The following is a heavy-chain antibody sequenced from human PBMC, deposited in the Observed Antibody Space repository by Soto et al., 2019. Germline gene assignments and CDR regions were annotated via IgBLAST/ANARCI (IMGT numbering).Heavy chain of an antibody. D-gene: IGHD1-26*01. V-gene: IGHV2-70*01. CDR1: RLSLSPSGTC. CDR3: ARVSELYVAAACGKYTGSFDY. CDR2: IDWDDDK. J-gene: IGHJ4*02. Sequence: TGPTLENPTQTLTLTCTFSRLSLSPSGTCVSWIRQPPGKALEWLALIDWDDDKYYSTSLKTRLTISKDTSKNQVVLTMTNMDPVDTATYYCARVSELYVAAACGKYTGSFDYWGQGSLSTVYS.